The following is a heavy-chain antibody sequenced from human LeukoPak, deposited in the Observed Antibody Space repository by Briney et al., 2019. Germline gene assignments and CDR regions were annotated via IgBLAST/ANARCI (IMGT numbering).Heavy chain of an antibody. J-gene: IGHJ4*02. CDR3: ARQNVEYSSSFDY. CDR1: GGTFSSYA. D-gene: IGHD6-6*01. V-gene: IGHV1-69*13. CDR2: IIPIFGTA. Sequence: ASVKVSCKASGGTFSSYAISWVRQAPGQGLEWMGGIIPIFGTANYAQKFQGRVTITADESTSTAYMELSSLRSEDTAVYYCARQNVEYSSSFDYWGQGTLVTASS.